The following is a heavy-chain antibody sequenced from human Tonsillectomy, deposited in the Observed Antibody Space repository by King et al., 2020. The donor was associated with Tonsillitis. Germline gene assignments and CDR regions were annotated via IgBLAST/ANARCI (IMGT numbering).Heavy chain of an antibody. Sequence: VQLVESGGGLVQPGGSLRLSCAASGFTFSSYWIHWVRQAPGKGLVWVSRINSDGSSTSYADSVQGRFTISRDNAKNTLYLQMNSLRDEDTAVYYCSRGVYNSYGLDVWGQGTTVTVS. CDR3: SRGVYNSYGLDV. J-gene: IGHJ6*02. CDR1: GFTFSSYW. D-gene: IGHD1-1*01. CDR2: INSDGSST. V-gene: IGHV3-74*01.